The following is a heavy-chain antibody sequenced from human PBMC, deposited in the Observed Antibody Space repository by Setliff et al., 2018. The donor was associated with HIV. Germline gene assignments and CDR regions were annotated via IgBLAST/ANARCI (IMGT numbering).Heavy chain of an antibody. Sequence: GESLKISCKTSGYVFTSYWIGWVRQTPGKGLEWVGTIYPGNSDTRYSPSFQGQVTISADKSISTAYLQWSSLKASDTAMYYCARHLWFGELFTDAFDIWGQGTMVTVSS. CDR2: IYPGNSDT. V-gene: IGHV5-51*01. CDR1: GYVFTSYW. D-gene: IGHD3-10*01. CDR3: ARHLWFGELFTDAFDI. J-gene: IGHJ3*02.